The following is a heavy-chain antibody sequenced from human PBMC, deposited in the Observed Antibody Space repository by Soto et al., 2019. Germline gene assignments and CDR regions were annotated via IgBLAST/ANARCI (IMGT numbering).Heavy chain of an antibody. D-gene: IGHD6-19*01. V-gene: IGHV3-23*01. CDR2: ISGSGGST. CDR1: GFTFSSYA. J-gene: IGHJ2*01. Sequence: EVQLLESGGGLVQPGGSLRLSCAASGFTFSSYAMSWVRQAPGKGLAWVSAISGSGGSTYYADSVKGRFTISRDNSKNTLYLQMNSLRAEDTAVYYCAKVEVGSSGWYVLGWYFDLWGRGTLVTVSS. CDR3: AKVEVGSSGWYVLGWYFDL.